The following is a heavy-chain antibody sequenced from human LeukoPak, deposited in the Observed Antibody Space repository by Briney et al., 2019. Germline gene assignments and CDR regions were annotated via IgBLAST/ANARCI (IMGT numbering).Heavy chain of an antibody. CDR1: GFTFSSYS. J-gene: IGHJ2*01. V-gene: IGHV3-48*02. CDR2: ISSSSSTI. CDR3: ARRPGADGDHSYWYFDL. Sequence: LTGGSLRLSCAASGFTFSSYSMNWVRQAPGKGLEWVSYISSSSSTIYYADSVKGRFPISRDNAKNSLYLQMNSLRDEDTAVYYCARRPGADGDHSYWYFDLWGRGTLVTVSS. D-gene: IGHD4-17*01.